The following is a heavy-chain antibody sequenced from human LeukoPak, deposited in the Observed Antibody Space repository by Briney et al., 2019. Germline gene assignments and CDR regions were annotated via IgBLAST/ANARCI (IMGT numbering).Heavy chain of an antibody. Sequence: HPGGSLRLSCAASGFTFDDYAMHWVRQAPGKGLEWASGISWNSGSIGYADSVKGRFTISRDNAKNPLYLQMNSLRAEDTALYYCAKDTKYSYGLGDAFDIWGQGTMVTVSS. V-gene: IGHV3-9*01. CDR2: ISWNSGSI. CDR1: GFTFDDYA. D-gene: IGHD5-18*01. J-gene: IGHJ3*02. CDR3: AKDTKYSYGLGDAFDI.